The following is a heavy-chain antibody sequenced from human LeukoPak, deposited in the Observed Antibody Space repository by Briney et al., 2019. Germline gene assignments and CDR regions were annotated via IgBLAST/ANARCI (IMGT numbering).Heavy chain of an antibody. CDR3: ARGRPHGNDY. V-gene: IGHV3-74*01. D-gene: IGHD4-23*01. CDR2: IASDGSST. J-gene: IGHJ4*02. Sequence: GGSLRLSCAASGFTFSSYWMNWVRQAPGKGLVRVSRIASDGSSTTYADSVKGRFSISRDNAKNTLYLQMNSLRVEDTAVYYCARGRPHGNDYWGQGTLVTVFS. CDR1: GFTFSSYW.